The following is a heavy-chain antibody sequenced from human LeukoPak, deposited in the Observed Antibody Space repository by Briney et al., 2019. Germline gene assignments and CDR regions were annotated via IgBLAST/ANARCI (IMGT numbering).Heavy chain of an antibody. CDR1: GGSISSYY. CDR2: IYSSGST. CDR3: ARRTSSSWYCDYFDY. D-gene: IGHD6-13*01. J-gene: IGHJ4*02. V-gene: IGHV4-4*07. Sequence: SETLSLTCTVSGGSISSYYWSWIRQPAGKGLEWIGRIYSSGSTNYNPSLKSRVTMSVDTSKNQFSLKLSSVTAADTAVYYCARRTSSSWYCDYFDYWGQGTLVTVSS.